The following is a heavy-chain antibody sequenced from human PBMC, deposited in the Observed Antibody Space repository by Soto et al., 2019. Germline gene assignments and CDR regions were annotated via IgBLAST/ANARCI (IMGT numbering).Heavy chain of an antibody. D-gene: IGHD3-22*01. CDR1: GGSISSYY. J-gene: IGHJ4*02. CDR2: IYYSGST. V-gene: IGHV4-59*01. Sequence: SETLSLTCTVSGGSISSYYWSWIRQPPGKGLEWIGYIYYSGSTNYNPSLKSRVTISVDTSKNQFSLKLSSVTAADTAVYYCARWQAYYDSSGYYHYFDYWGQGTLVTVSS. CDR3: ARWQAYYDSSGYYHYFDY.